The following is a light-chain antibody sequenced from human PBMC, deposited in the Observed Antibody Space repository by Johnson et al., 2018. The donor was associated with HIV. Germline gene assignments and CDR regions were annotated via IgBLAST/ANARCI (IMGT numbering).Light chain of an antibody. Sequence: QSVLTQPPSVSAAPGQKVTISCSGSSSNIGRNYVSWYQQLPGTAPKLLIYENNKRPSGIPDRFSGSKSGTSATLGITGLQTGDEADYYCGTWDNSLSVLYVFGTGTKVTVL. V-gene: IGLV1-51*02. CDR1: SSNIGRNY. CDR2: ENN. CDR3: GTWDNSLSVLYV. J-gene: IGLJ1*01.